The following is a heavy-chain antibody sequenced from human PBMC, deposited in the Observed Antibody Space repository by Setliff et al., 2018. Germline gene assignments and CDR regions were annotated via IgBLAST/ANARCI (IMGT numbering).Heavy chain of an antibody. V-gene: IGHV3-33*08. CDR2: IWDDGGNK. J-gene: IGHJ4*02. CDR1: GFTFSTYR. D-gene: IGHD2-15*01. Sequence: LRLSCAASGFTFSTYRMHWVRQAPGKGLEWVAVIWDDGGNKYHADSVKGRFTISRDNSKNTLYQQMNSLRSEDTAVYYCARTCSGSGCYAGLESWGQGTPVTSPQ. CDR3: ARTCSGSGCYAGLES.